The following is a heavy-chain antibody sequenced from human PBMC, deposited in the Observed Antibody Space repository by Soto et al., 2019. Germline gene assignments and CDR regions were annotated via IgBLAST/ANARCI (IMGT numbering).Heavy chain of an antibody. D-gene: IGHD5-12*01. J-gene: IGHJ4*02. Sequence: ASVKVSCKASGYTFTSYYMHWVRQAPGQGLEWMGIINPSGGSTSYAQKFQGRVTMTRDTSTSTVYMELSSLRSEDTAVYYCDRDPRDGYNTHPADCWGQGTLVTVSS. V-gene: IGHV1-46*01. CDR3: DRDPRDGYNTHPADC. CDR1: GYTFTSYY. CDR2: INPSGGST.